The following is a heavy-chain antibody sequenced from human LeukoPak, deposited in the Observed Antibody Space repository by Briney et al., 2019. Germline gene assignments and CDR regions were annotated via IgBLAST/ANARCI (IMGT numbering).Heavy chain of an antibody. CDR2: IYSDGST. Sequence: GGSLRLSCAASGFTVSNNYMSWLRQAPGKGPEWVSVIYSDGSTYYADSVKGRFTISRDNAKSTVYLQMNSLRAEDTAVYYCVRDLTWGQGTLVTVSS. CDR3: VRDLT. CDR1: GFTVSNNY. J-gene: IGHJ1*01. V-gene: IGHV3-53*01.